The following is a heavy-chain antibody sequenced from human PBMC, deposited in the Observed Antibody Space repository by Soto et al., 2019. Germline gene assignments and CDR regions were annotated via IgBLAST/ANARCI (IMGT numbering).Heavy chain of an antibody. D-gene: IGHD1-1*01. CDR1: GFTFGSYG. V-gene: IGHV3-33*01. Sequence: PGGSMRLSWAAAGFTFGSYGMHWVRQAPGKGLEWVAVIWYDGSNKYYADSVKGRFTISRDNSKNTLYLQMNSLRAEDTAVYYCARDHWNYDYYYMDVWGKGTTVTVSS. CDR2: IWYDGSNK. CDR3: ARDHWNYDYYYMDV. J-gene: IGHJ6*03.